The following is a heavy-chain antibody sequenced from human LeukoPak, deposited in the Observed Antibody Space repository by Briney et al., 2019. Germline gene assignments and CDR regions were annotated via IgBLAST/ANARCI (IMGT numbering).Heavy chain of an antibody. D-gene: IGHD3-16*02. V-gene: IGHV3-43*02. Sequence: GGSLRLSCAASGFTFDDYAMHWVRQAPGKGLEWVSLISGDGGRTHYADSVKGRFTISRDNSKNSLYLQMNSLRTGDTAFYYCAKAYYDYVWGSYRYFCAFDIWGQGTMVTVSS. CDR2: ISGDGGRT. J-gene: IGHJ3*02. CDR1: GFTFDDYA. CDR3: AKAYYDYVWGSYRYFCAFDI.